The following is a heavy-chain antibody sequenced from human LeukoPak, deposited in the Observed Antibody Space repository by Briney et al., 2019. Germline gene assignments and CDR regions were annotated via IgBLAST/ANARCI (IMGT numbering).Heavy chain of an antibody. CDR1: GDSLSSYF. CDR3: ARSPTVALIDY. D-gene: IGHD4-23*01. CDR2: IYYSGST. V-gene: IGHV4-59*01. J-gene: IGHJ4*02. Sequence: SETLSLTCTVSGDSLSSYFWSWMRQPPGKGLEWIGCIYYSGSTKYKPSLKSRVTISVDTSKNQFSLRLGSVTTADTAVYYCARSPTVALIDYWGQGTLVTVSS.